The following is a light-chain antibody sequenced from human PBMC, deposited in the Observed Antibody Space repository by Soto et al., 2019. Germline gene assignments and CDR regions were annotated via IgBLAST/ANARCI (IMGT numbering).Light chain of an antibody. CDR1: QGISNY. CDR2: AAS. CDR3: LKYNSAAWT. J-gene: IGKJ1*01. Sequence: DIQMTQSPSSLSASVGDRVTITCRASQGISNYLAWYQQKPGKVPKLLIYAASTLQSGVPSRFSSSGSGTDFTLTISSLQPEDVATYYCLKYNSAAWTFGQGTKVEIK. V-gene: IGKV1-27*01.